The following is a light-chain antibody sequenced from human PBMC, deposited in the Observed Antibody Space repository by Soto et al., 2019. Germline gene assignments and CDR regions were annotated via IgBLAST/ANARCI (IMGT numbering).Light chain of an antibody. J-gene: IGKJ2*01. V-gene: IGKV1-39*01. CDR2: DAS. CDR1: QSISRY. CDR3: QQSYNMPFT. Sequence: DIQMTQSPFSLSASVGDRVTVTCRASQSISRYLNWYQQKPGKAPELLMYDASSLHSGVPPRFSGSGSGTDFTLTISSLQPEDFGTYYCQQSYNMPFTFGQGTKLEIK.